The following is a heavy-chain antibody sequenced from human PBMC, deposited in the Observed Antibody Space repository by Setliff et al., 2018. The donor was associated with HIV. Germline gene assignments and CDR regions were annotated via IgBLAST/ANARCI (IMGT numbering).Heavy chain of an antibody. CDR1: GYTFTDYY. J-gene: IGHJ4*02. D-gene: IGHD5-18*01. CDR2: INPNSGGT. V-gene: IGHV1-2*02. CDR3: ATALPRYTNLFDY. Sequence: GASVKVSCKASGYTFTDYYIHWVRQAPGQGLEWMGWINPNSGGTNSAQRFQGRVTMTRDTSISTAYIELSSLRSDDSAVYYCATALPRYTNLFDYWGQGTLVTVSS.